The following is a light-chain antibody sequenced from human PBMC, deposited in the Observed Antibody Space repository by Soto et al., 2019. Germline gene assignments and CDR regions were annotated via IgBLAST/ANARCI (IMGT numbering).Light chain of an antibody. V-gene: IGKV3-11*01. CDR2: DAS. CDR1: QSVGSY. Sequence: EIELIQSPATLSLSPGERATLSCRASQSVGSYLAWYQHKPGQAPRLLISDASNRATGIPARFSGSGSGTEFTLTISSLQSEDFAVYYCQQYNNWPPFGQGTKVDI. CDR3: QQYNNWPP. J-gene: IGKJ1*01.